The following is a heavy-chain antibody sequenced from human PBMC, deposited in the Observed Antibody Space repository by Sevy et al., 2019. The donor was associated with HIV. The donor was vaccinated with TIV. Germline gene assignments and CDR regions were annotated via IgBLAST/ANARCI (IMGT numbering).Heavy chain of an antibody. D-gene: IGHD3-22*01. V-gene: IGHV4-38-2*01. Sequence: SETLSLTCAVSGYSISSGYYWGWIRQPPGKGLEWIGNIYHNGRTYNNPSLKSRVTMSVDTSKNQFSLKLSSVTAADTAVYYCARGDYYVTSGYTYYFDYWGQGTLVTVSS. CDR2: IYHNGRT. J-gene: IGHJ4*02. CDR1: GYSISSGYY. CDR3: ARGDYYVTSGYTYYFDY.